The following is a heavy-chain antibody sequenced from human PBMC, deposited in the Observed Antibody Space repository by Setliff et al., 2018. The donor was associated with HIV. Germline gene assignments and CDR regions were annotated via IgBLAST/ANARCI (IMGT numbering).Heavy chain of an antibody. J-gene: IGHJ6*04. CDR3: AKEGSWTSNWHQMDV. Sequence: SETMSLTCSVSGGTISSGGYYCSWNRHHPGKGLEWIGYIYYSGSAYYNPSLKSRFTISVDTSKNQFSLNLTSVPAADTVVYYCAKEGSWTSNWHQMDVWGKGTTVTVSS. V-gene: IGHV4-31*03. CDR1: GGTISSGGYY. CDR2: IYYSGSA. D-gene: IGHD3-10*01.